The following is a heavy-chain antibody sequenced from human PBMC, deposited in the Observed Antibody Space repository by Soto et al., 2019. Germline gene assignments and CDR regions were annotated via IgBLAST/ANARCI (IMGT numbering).Heavy chain of an antibody. CDR1: GDSIYSSSYY. Sequence: SSETLSITCTVSGDSIYSSSYYWGWIRQPPGKGLERIGSIFYSGRTYYNPSLKSRVTISVDTSKNQFSLKLTSVTAADTAVFYCARPKSSGWRGGFDYWGQGTLVTVSS. D-gene: IGHD6-19*01. V-gene: IGHV4-39*01. CDR2: IFYSGRT. CDR3: ARPKSSGWRGGFDY. J-gene: IGHJ4*02.